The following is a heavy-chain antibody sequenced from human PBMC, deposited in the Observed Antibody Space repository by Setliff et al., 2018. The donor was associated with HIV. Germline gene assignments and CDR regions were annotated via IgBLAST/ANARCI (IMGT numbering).Heavy chain of an antibody. Sequence: SETLSLTCIVSDNSISNYYWSWIRQPAGKGLEWIGRIQTSGRTNNNPSLKSRVTMSVDTSKDQFSLILTSVTAADTAVYYCARSSRVNCGGDCYLFDYWGQGTPVTVSS. D-gene: IGHD2-21*02. CDR3: ARSSRVNCGGDCYLFDY. CDR1: DNSISNYY. V-gene: IGHV4-4*07. J-gene: IGHJ4*02. CDR2: IQTSGRT.